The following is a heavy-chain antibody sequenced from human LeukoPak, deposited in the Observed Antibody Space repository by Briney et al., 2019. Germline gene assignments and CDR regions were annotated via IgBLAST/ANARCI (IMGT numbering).Heavy chain of an antibody. D-gene: IGHD5-18*01. CDR3: ARWVVDAAMVDD. Sequence: SDTLSLTCAVSGYSINSGYYWGWIRQPPGNRLEWIGNIYRSGYTYYNPSLKSRVTISVDTSTNHFSLKLWSVTAADTAVYYCARWVVDAAMVDDWGQGTLVTVSS. CDR1: GYSINSGYY. J-gene: IGHJ4*02. V-gene: IGHV4-38-2*01. CDR2: IYRSGYT.